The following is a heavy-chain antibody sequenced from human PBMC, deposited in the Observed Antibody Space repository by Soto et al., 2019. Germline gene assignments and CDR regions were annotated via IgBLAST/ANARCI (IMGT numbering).Heavy chain of an antibody. D-gene: IGHD6-19*01. CDR2: INAGNGNT. CDR1: GYTFTSYA. CDR3: ARGVAGPLPWVDP. V-gene: IGHV1-3*01. Sequence: QVQLVQSGAEVKKPGASVKVSCKASGYTFTSYAMHWVRQAPGQRLEWMGWINAGNGNTKYSQKFQGRVTITRDTSASKAYMEVSSLRSEDTAVYYCARGVAGPLPWVDPWGQGTLVTVSS. J-gene: IGHJ5*02.